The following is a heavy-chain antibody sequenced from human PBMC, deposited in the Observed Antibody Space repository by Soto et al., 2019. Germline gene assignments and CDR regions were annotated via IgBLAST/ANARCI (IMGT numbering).Heavy chain of an antibody. CDR3: ARDGTYYYDSSHKAHDAFDI. CDR1: GYIFTSYG. J-gene: IGHJ3*02. D-gene: IGHD3-22*01. V-gene: IGHV1-18*04. CDR2: ISAYNGNT. Sequence: ASVKVSCKASGYIFTSYGISWVRQAPGQGLEWMGWISAYNGNTNYAQKLQGRVTMTTDTSTSTAYMELRSLRSDDTAVYYCARDGTYYYDSSHKAHDAFDIWGQGTMVTVSS.